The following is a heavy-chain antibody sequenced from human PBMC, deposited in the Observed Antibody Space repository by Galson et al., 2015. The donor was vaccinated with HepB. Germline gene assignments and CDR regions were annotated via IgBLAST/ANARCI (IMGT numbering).Heavy chain of an antibody. Sequence: TLSLTCAVSGGSISSGGYSWSWIRQPPGKGLEWIGYIYHSGSTYYNPSLKSRVTISVDRSKNQFSLKLSSVTAADTAVYYCARVAGSNDYVWGSYVYRYFDYWGQGTLVTVSS. V-gene: IGHV4-30-2*01. J-gene: IGHJ4*02. D-gene: IGHD3-16*01. CDR1: GGSISSGGYS. CDR3: ARVAGSNDYVWGSYVYRYFDY. CDR2: IYHSGST.